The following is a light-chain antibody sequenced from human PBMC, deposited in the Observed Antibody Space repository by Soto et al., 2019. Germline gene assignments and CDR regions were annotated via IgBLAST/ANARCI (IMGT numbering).Light chain of an antibody. J-gene: IGKJ1*01. CDR2: GAA. CDR1: ESVDSNY. CDR3: QQYSDSPQT. V-gene: IGKV3-20*01. Sequence: EIVLTQSPGTLSLSPGERATLSCRATESVDSNYLAWYQQKPGQAPRLLIYGAASRATGTPDRFSGSGSGTDFILTISRLDPEDSAVYYCQQYSDSPQTFGQGNNVEIK.